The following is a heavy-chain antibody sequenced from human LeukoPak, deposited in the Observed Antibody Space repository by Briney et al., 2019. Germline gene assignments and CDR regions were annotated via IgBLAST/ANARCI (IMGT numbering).Heavy chain of an antibody. V-gene: IGHV1-18*01. CDR1: GYTFTSYG. Sequence: ASVKVSCKASGYTFTSYGISWVRQAPGQGLEWMGWISAYTGNTNYAQNLQGRVPMTTDTSTRTAYMELRSLTSDDTAVYYCARDSTGYYGYWGQGTLVTVSS. J-gene: IGHJ4*02. D-gene: IGHD3-22*01. CDR2: ISAYTGNT. CDR3: ARDSTGYYGY.